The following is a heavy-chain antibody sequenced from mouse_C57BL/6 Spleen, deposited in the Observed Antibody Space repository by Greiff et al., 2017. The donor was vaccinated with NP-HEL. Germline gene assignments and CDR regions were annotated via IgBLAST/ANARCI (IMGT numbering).Heavy chain of an antibody. J-gene: IGHJ2*01. CDR2: ISDGGSYT. D-gene: IGHD3-3*01. V-gene: IGHV5-4*01. CDR3: ARDRDSLFDY. Sequence: EVKLQESGGGLVKPGGSLNLSCAASGFTFSSYAMSWVRQTPEKRLAWVATISDGGSYTYYPDNVKGRFTISRDNDKNNLYLQMSHLKSEDTAMYYCARDRDSLFDYWGQGTTLTVSS. CDR1: GFTFSSYA.